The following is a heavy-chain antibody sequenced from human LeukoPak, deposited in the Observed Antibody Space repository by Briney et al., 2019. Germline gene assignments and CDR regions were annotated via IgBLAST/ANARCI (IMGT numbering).Heavy chain of an antibody. D-gene: IGHD2-15*01. V-gene: IGHV3-48*03. Sequence: QPGGSLRLSCAASGFTFYSYEMNWVRQAPGKGLEWVSHISSSGYTIYYADSVKGRFTISRDNSKNTLYLQMNSLRAEDTAVYYCAKHHPSGYCSGGSYYSIYYYYMDVWGKGTTVTISS. CDR2: ISSSGYTI. CDR1: GFTFYSYE. CDR3: AKHHPSGYCSGGSYYSIYYYYMDV. J-gene: IGHJ6*03.